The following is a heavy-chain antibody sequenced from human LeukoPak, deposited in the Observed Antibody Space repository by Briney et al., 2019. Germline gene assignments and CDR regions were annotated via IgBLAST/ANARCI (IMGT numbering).Heavy chain of an antibody. CDR3: AKDRTGTHFDY. CDR1: GFTFSSYT. J-gene: IGHJ4*02. D-gene: IGHD1-1*01. CDR2: ISGSGGST. Sequence: GGSLRLSCAASGFTFSSYTMSWVRQAPGKGLEWVSAISGSGGSTYYADSVKGRFTISKDNSKNTLYLQMNSLRAEDTAVYYCAKDRTGTHFDYWGQGTLVTVSS. V-gene: IGHV3-23*01.